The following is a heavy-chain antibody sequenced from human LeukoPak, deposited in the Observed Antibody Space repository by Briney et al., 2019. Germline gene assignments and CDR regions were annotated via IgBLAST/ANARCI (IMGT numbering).Heavy chain of an antibody. CDR1: GFTFSSYW. D-gene: IGHD3-22*01. CDR3: ARAPSEIGGYYPEYFRH. CDR2: IKSDGGT. V-gene: IGHV3-74*01. J-gene: IGHJ1*01. Sequence: SGGSLRLSCAASGFTFSSYWMHWVRQAPEKGLVCVSRIKSDGGTNYADSVKGRFTISRDNAKQTVSLQMNSLRPEDTGVYYCARAPSEIGGYYPEYFRHWGQGTLVTVSS.